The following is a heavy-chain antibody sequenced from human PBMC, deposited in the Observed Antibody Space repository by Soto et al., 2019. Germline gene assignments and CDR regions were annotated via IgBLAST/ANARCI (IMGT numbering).Heavy chain of an antibody. Sequence: QVQLVQSGAEVKKPGSSVKVSCKASGGTFSSYAISWVRQAPGQGLEWMGGIIPIFGTANYAQKFQGRVTITADESTRTAYMELSSLRCEDTAVYYCAREGDSYYDSSCYSNDYYGMDVWGQGTTVTVSS. J-gene: IGHJ6*02. CDR3: AREGDSYYDSSCYSNDYYGMDV. V-gene: IGHV1-69*01. D-gene: IGHD3-22*01. CDR2: IIPIFGTA. CDR1: GGTFSSYA.